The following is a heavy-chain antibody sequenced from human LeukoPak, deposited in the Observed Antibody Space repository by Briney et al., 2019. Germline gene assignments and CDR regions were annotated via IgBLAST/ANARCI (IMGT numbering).Heavy chain of an antibody. J-gene: IGHJ4*02. CDR1: GGTFSSYA. D-gene: IGHD2-15*01. V-gene: IGHV1-69*13. CDR2: IIPIFGTA. CDR3: ARDSFPSDFFDY. Sequence: ASVKVSCKASGGTFSSYAISWVRQAPAQGLEWMGGIIPIFGTANYAQKFQGRVTITADESTSTAYMELSSLRSEDTAVYYCARDSFPSDFFDYWGQGTLVTVSS.